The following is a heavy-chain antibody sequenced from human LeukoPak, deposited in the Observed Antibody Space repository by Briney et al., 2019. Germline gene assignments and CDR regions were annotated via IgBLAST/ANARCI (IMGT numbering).Heavy chain of an antibody. CDR3: ATSMIQPPYDAFDI. D-gene: IGHD3-22*01. CDR1: GYSISSGYY. Sequence: SETLSLTCTVSGYSISSGYYWGWIRQPPGKGLEWIGSIYHSGSTYYNPSLKSRVTISVDTSKNQFSLKLSSVTAADTAVYYCATSMIQPPYDAFDIWGQGTMVTVSS. J-gene: IGHJ3*02. CDR2: IYHSGST. V-gene: IGHV4-38-2*02.